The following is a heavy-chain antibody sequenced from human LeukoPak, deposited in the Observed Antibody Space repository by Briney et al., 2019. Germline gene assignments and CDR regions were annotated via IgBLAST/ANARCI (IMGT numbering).Heavy chain of an antibody. CDR2: ISDSCACT. Sequence: GGSLRLSCAASGFTFSNYGMSWVRQAPGKGLEWGSAISDSCACTDYADSVKGRFTISRDNSKNTLYLQMNRLRAEDTAVYYCAKDRVATERYYMDVSGKGTPVTISS. V-gene: IGHV3-23*01. CDR3: AKDRVATERYYMDV. J-gene: IGHJ6*03. CDR1: GFTFSNYG. D-gene: IGHD6-13*01.